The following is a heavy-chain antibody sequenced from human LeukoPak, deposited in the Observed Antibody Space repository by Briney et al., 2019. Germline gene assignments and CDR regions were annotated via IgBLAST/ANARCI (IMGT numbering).Heavy chain of an antibody. J-gene: IGHJ6*04. Sequence: GGSLRLSCTASGFTFSTSWMHWVRQAPGEGLVWVSRINPDGSAPTYADSVKGRFTISRDTAKNTLFLQMSSLRAEDTAVYFCARGYSGFGVYGMDVWGKGTTVTASS. CDR1: GFTFSTSW. CDR3: ARGYSGFGVYGMDV. V-gene: IGHV3-74*01. CDR2: INPDGSAP. D-gene: IGHD5-12*01.